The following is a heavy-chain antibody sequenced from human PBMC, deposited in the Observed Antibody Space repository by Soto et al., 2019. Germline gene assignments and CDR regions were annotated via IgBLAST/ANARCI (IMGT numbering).Heavy chain of an antibody. V-gene: IGHV1-24*01. CDR2: FDPEDGET. D-gene: IGHD6-13*01. CDR3: GSREIAAAGSSFDY. J-gene: IGHJ4*02. CDR1: GYTLTELS. Sequence: ASVKVSCKVSGYTLTELSMHWVRQAPGKGLEWMGGFDPEDGETIYAQKFQGRVTMTEDTSTDTAYMELSSLRSEDTAVYYCGSREIAAAGSSFDYWGQGTLVTVSS.